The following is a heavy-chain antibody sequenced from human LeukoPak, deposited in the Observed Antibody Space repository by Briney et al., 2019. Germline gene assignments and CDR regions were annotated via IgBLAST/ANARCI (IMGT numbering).Heavy chain of an antibody. V-gene: IGHV3-74*01. D-gene: IGHD4-17*01. CDR3: ARTYGDYGLDYFDN. J-gene: IGHJ4*02. CDR2: INSDGSST. Sequence: GGSLRLSCAASGFTFNSYWMHWVRQAPGKGLVWVSRINSDGSSTRYADSVKGRLTISRDNAKNTLYLQMNSLRAEDTAVYYCARTYGDYGLDYFDNWGQGALVTVSS. CDR1: GFTFNSYW.